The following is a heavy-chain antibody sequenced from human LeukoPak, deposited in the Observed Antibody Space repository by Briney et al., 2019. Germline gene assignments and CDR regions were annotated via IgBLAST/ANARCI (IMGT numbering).Heavy chain of an antibody. CDR2: IIPIFGTA. CDR1: GGTFSSYA. D-gene: IGHD3-22*01. Sequence: SVKVSCKASGGTFSSYAISWVRQAPGQGLEWVGGIIPIFGTANYAQKFQGRVTITADESTSTAYMELSSLRSEDTAVYYCASNYYDSSGYITGYFDLWGRGTLVTVSS. V-gene: IGHV1-69*01. J-gene: IGHJ2*01. CDR3: ASNYYDSSGYITGYFDL.